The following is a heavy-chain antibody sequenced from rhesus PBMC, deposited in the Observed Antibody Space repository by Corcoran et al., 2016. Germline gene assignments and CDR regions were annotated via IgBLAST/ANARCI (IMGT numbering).Heavy chain of an antibody. V-gene: IGHV3-178*01. CDR1: GFTFRDYY. Sequence: EVQLMESGGGLAKPGGSLRLSCAASGFTFRDYYMALVRQAPGKGLEWVSRISNVGGSTWYADSVKGRFTISREIAKNTLYLQMNSLRSEDTAIYYCTRKMGGDSPFDYWGQGVLVTVSS. CDR3: TRKMGGDSPFDY. J-gene: IGHJ4*01. D-gene: IGHD3-34*01. CDR2: ISNVGGST.